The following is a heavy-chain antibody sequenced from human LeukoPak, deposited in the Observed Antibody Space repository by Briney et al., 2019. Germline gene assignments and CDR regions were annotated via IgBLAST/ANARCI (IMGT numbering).Heavy chain of an antibody. Sequence: GGSLRLSCTTSGFTFSNYWMYWVRQAPGKGLVWVSRIKSDGTGITYTDSVEGRFTISRDNAKNSLYLQMNSLRAEDTAVYYCARGNGDFWIPYWGQGTLVTVSS. CDR1: GFTFSNYW. CDR3: ARGNGDFWIPY. D-gene: IGHD3-3*01. J-gene: IGHJ4*02. V-gene: IGHV3-74*01. CDR2: IKSDGTGI.